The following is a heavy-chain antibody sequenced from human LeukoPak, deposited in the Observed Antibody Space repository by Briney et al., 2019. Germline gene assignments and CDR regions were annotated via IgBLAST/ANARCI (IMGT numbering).Heavy chain of an antibody. J-gene: IGHJ6*02. Sequence: GRSLRLSCAASGFAFSTYGMHWVRQAPGKGLEWVAFIWYDGSNKYYADSVKGRFTISRDNSKNTLYLQMSSLRAEDTAVYYCAKDLWDYYGMDVWGQGTTVTVSS. CDR1: GFAFSTYG. CDR3: AKDLWDYYGMDV. V-gene: IGHV3-33*06. CDR2: IWYDGSNK. D-gene: IGHD2/OR15-2a*01.